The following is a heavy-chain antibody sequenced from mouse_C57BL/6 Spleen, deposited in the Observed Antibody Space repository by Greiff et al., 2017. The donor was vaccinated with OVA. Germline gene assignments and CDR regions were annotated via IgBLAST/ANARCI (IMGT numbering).Heavy chain of an antibody. CDR1: GYTFTSYW. CDR2: IDPSDSYT. V-gene: IGHV1-69*01. D-gene: IGHD2-2*01. Sequence: VQLQQPGAELVMPGASVKLSCKASGYTFTSYWMHWVKQRPGQGLEWIGEIDPSDSYTNYNQKFKGKSTLTVDKSSSTAYMQLSSLTSEDSAVYYCARGGLVNYYAMDYWGQGTSVTVSS. CDR3: ARGGLVNYYAMDY. J-gene: IGHJ4*01.